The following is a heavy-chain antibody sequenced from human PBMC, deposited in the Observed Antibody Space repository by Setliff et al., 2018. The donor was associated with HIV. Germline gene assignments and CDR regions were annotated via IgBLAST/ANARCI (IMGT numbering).Heavy chain of an antibody. CDR2: IRRKANGYTT. Sequence: GGSLRLSCAASGFSFSNSAMHWVRQASGKGLEWVGRIRRKANGYTTEYAASVKGRFTISRYDSRNSLYLQMNSLKIEDTAVYYCASGSNQERSDYYYAFDIWGQGTMVTVSS. CDR1: GFSFSNSA. V-gene: IGHV3-73*01. D-gene: IGHD3-22*01. CDR3: ASGSNQERSDYYYAFDI. J-gene: IGHJ3*02.